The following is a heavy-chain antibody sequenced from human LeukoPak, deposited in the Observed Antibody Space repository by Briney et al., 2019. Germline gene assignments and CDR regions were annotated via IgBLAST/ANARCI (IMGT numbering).Heavy chain of an antibody. Sequence: GGSLRLSCAASGFTFSSYEMNWVRQAPGKGLEWVSYISSSGSTIYYADSVKGRFTISRDNAKNSLYLQMNSLRAEDTAVYYCAKGGIVATTRAAMVYWGQGTLVTVSS. J-gene: IGHJ4*02. V-gene: IGHV3-48*03. CDR1: GFTFSSYE. D-gene: IGHD5-12*01. CDR3: AKGGIVATTRAAMVY. CDR2: ISSSGSTI.